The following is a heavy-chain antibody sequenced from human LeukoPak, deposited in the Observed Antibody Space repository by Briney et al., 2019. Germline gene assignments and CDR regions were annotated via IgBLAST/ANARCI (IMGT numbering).Heavy chain of an antibody. J-gene: IGHJ3*02. Sequence: GGSLRPSCAASGFTFSSYSMNWVRQAPGKGLEWVSSISSSNSYMYYADSVKGRFTISRDNAKNSLYLQMNSLRAEDTAVYYCARDYFAVANDGDGFDIWGQGTMVTIST. V-gene: IGHV3-21*01. CDR3: ARDYFAVANDGDGFDI. D-gene: IGHD6-19*01. CDR1: GFTFSSYS. CDR2: ISSSNSYM.